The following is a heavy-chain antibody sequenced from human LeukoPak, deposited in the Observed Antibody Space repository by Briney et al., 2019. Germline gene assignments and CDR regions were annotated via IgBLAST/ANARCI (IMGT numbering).Heavy chain of an antibody. Sequence: GSLRLSCAASGFTFSSYSMNWVRQAPGKGLEWVSSISSSSSYIYYADSVKGRFTISRDNAKNSLYLQMNSLRAEDTAVYYCATLSVSAAGSIDYWGQGTLVTVSS. J-gene: IGHJ4*02. CDR3: ATLSVSAAGSIDY. CDR1: GFTFSSYS. D-gene: IGHD6-13*01. V-gene: IGHV3-21*01. CDR2: ISSSSSYI.